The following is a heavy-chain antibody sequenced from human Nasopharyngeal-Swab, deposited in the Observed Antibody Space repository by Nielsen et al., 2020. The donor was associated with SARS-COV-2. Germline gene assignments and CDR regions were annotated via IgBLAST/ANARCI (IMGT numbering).Heavy chain of an antibody. Sequence: GESLKISCAAPGFTFSDYYMSWIRQAPGKGLEWVSYISSSGSTIYYADSVKGRFTISRDNAKNSLYLQMNSLRAEDTAVYYCARVGGGSGWYSNWFDPWGQGTLVTVSS. D-gene: IGHD6-19*01. CDR3: ARVGGGSGWYSNWFDP. J-gene: IGHJ5*02. CDR1: GFTFSDYY. V-gene: IGHV3-11*04. CDR2: ISSSGSTI.